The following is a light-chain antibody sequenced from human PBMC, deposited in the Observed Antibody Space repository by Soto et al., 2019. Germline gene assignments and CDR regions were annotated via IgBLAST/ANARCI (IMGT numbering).Light chain of an antibody. CDR1: ETVNSN. CDR2: GAS. CDR3: QHYNNWPPKIT. Sequence: EMVMTQSPATLSVSPWERATLSCRASETVNSNLAWYQQEPGQAPRLLIYGASTRATGIPARFSGSGSGTEFTLTISSLQSEDFAVYYCQHYNNWPPKITFGPGTRLEIK. V-gene: IGKV3-15*01. J-gene: IGKJ5*01.